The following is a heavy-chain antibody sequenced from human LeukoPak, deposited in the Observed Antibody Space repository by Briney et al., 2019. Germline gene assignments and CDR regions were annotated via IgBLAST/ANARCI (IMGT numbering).Heavy chain of an antibody. CDR2: ISAYNGNT. CDR3: ARSVRGVIIPTFDY. J-gene: IGHJ4*02. V-gene: IGHV1-18*01. CDR1: GYTFTSYG. D-gene: IGHD3-10*02. Sequence: GASVKVSCKASGYTFTSYGISWVRQAPGQGLEWMGWISAYNGNTNYAQKLQGRVTMTTDTSTSTAYMELRSLRSDDTAVYYCARSVRGVIIPTFDYWGQGTLVTVSS.